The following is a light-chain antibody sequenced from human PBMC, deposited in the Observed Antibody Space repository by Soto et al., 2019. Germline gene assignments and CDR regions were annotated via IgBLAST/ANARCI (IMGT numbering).Light chain of an antibody. V-gene: IGKV3D-15*01. CDR1: QSVSSSY. J-gene: IGKJ4*01. CDR3: QQYNNWGLS. Sequence: PGERVPLSCRASQSVSSSYLTWYQQKPGQAPRLLIYGASTRATGIPATFSGSGSGTEFTLTISSLQSEESAVYYCQQYNNWGLSFGGGTKVDIK. CDR2: GAS.